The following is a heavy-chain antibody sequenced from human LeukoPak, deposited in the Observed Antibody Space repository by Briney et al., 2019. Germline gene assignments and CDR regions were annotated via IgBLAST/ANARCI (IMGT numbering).Heavy chain of an antibody. CDR1: GGSISSSSYY. CDR2: IYYSGST. J-gene: IGHJ4*02. Sequence: SETLSLTCTVSGGSISSSSYYWGWIRQPPGKGLEWIGSIYYSGSTYYNPSLKSRVTISVDTSKNQFSLKLSTVTAADTAVYYCAKEPPIVVVIANTRDYWGQGTLVTVSS. CDR3: AKEPPIVVVIANTRDY. D-gene: IGHD2-21*01. V-gene: IGHV4-39*02.